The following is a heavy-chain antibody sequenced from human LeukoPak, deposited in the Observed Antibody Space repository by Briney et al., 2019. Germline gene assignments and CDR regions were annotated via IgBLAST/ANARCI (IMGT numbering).Heavy chain of an antibody. CDR3: ARESTVVIAFDI. CDR1: GFTFSSYG. J-gene: IGHJ3*02. Sequence: WGPLRLSCAASGFTFSSYGMHWVRQAPGKGLEWVAVIWYDGSNKYYADSVKGRFTISRDNSKNTLYLQMNSLRAEDTAVYYCARESTVVIAFDIWGQGTMVTVSS. CDR2: IWYDGSNK. D-gene: IGHD4-23*01. V-gene: IGHV3-33*01.